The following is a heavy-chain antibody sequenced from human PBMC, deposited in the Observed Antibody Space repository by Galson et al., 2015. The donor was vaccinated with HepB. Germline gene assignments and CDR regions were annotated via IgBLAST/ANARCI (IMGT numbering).Heavy chain of an antibody. CDR1: GFTFSSYA. J-gene: IGHJ3*02. V-gene: IGHV3-23*01. CDR2: ISDSGDST. CDR3: AKRQYYYDSSGYYGDAFDI. Sequence: SLRLSCAASGFTFSSYAMSWVRQAPGKGLEWVSGISDSGDSTYYADSVKGRFTISRDNSKNTLYLQMNSLRAEDTAVYYCAKRQYYYDSSGYYGDAFDIWGQGTMVTVSS. D-gene: IGHD3-22*01.